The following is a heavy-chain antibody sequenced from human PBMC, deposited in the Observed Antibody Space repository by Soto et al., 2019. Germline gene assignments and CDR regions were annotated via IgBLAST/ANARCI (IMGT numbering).Heavy chain of an antibody. CDR3: ARYGYSSSWYSPRGYNWFDP. CDR2: VYPSGRT. Sequence: PSETLSLTCAVSGDSISSYSWNWIRQTAGRGLEWIGRVYPSGRTNYSPSLETRVTVSVDTSKNQFSLKLSSVTAADTAVYYCARYGYSSSWYSPRGYNWFDPWGQGTLVTVSS. V-gene: IGHV4-59*10. D-gene: IGHD6-13*01. CDR1: GDSISSYS. J-gene: IGHJ5*02.